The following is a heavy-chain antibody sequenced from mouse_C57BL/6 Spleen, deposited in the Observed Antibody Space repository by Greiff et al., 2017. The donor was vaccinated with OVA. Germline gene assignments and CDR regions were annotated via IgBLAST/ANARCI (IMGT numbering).Heavy chain of an antibody. CDR1: GFTFSDYG. J-gene: IGHJ4*01. CDR2: ISSGSSTI. CDR3: ARDYDYLYAMDY. V-gene: IGHV5-17*01. D-gene: IGHD2-4*01. Sequence: EVMLVESGGGLVKPGGSLKLSCAASGFTFSDYGMHWVRQAPEKGLEWVAYISSGSSTIYYADTVKGRFTISRDNAKNTLFLQMTSLRSEDTAMYYCARDYDYLYAMDYWGQGTSVTVSS.